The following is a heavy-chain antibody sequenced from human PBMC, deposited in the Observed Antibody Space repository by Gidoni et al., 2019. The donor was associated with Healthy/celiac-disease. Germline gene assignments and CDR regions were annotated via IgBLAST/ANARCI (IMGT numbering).Heavy chain of an antibody. D-gene: IGHD4-17*01. CDR3: AAFPYGDYDDYYYMDV. V-gene: IGHV1-58*01. CDR1: GFTFTSSA. J-gene: IGHJ6*03. CDR2: IVVGSGNT. Sequence: QMQLVQSGPEVTKPGTSVKVSCKASGFTFTSSAVQWVLQARGQRLEWIGWIVVGSGNTNYAQKFQERVTITRDMSTSTAYMELSSLRSEDTAVYYCAAFPYGDYDDYYYMDVWGKGTTVTVSS.